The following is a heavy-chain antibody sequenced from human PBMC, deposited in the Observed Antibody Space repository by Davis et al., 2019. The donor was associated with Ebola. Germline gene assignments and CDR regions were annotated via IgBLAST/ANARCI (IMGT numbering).Heavy chain of an antibody. CDR3: ARVWEDIVLMVYKYYYYGMDV. J-gene: IGHJ6*02. CDR2: MNPNSGNT. V-gene: IGHV1-8*01. Sequence: ASVKVSCKASGYTFTSYDINWVRQATGQGLEWMGWMNPNSGNTGYAQKFQGRVTMTRNTSISTAYMELSSLRSEDTAVYYCARVWEDIVLMVYKYYYYGMDVWGQGTTVTVSS. CDR1: GYTFTSYD. D-gene: IGHD2-8*01.